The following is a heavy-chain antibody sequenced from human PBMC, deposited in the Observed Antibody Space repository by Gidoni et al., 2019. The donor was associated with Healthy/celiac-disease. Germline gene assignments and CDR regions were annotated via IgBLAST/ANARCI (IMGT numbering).Heavy chain of an antibody. CDR2: IWYDGSNK. J-gene: IGHJ6*03. D-gene: IGHD2-21*01. CDR3: ARDEDIVVSGYMDV. CDR1: GFTFSSYG. V-gene: IGHV3-33*01. Sequence: QVQLVESGGGVVQPGRSLRLSCAASGFTFSSYGMHWVRQAPGKGLEWVAVIWYDGSNKYYADSVKGRFTISRDNSKNTLYLQMNSLRAEDTAVYYCARDEDIVVSGYMDVWGKGTTVTVSS.